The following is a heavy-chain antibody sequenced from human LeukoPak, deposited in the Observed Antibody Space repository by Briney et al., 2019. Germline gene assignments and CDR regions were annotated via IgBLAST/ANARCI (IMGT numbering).Heavy chain of an antibody. D-gene: IGHD2-15*01. J-gene: IGHJ4*02. CDR1: GGSVSGSTYH. CDR3: ARHPTTPDV. CDR2: IYYSGMT. Sequence: SETLSLTCTVSGGSVSGSTYHWGWIRQPPGKGLERIGTIYYSGMTYYNPSLKSRVTISVYTSKNQFSLRLNSVTAADTAVYYCARHPTTPDVWGEGTLVTVSS. V-gene: IGHV4-39*01.